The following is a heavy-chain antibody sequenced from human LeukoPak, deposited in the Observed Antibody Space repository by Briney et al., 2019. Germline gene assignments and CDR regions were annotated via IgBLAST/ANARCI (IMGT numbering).Heavy chain of an antibody. J-gene: IGHJ4*02. D-gene: IGHD3-9*01. V-gene: IGHV1-2*02. CDR2: INPNSGGT. Sequence: VASVKVSCKASGYTFTGYYMHWVRQAPGQGLEWMGWINPNSGGTNYAQKFQGRVTMTRDTSISTAYMELSRLRSDDTAVYHCARDGGGLNDIHADYWGQGTLVTVSS. CDR1: GYTFTGYY. CDR3: ARDGGGLNDIHADY.